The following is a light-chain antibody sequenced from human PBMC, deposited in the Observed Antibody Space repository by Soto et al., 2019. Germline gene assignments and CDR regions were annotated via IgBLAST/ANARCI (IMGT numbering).Light chain of an antibody. V-gene: IGKV1-16*02. CDR2: DAS. CDR1: QEISNH. J-gene: IGKJ4*01. CDR3: QQYHNSPGP. Sequence: DIQMTQSPSSLSASVGDRVTITCRASQEISNHLAWFQQKPGKPPKSLIYDASSLQSGVPSKFSGSGSGTDFTLTISSLQPEDFETYYCQQYHNSPGPFGGGTKVEIK.